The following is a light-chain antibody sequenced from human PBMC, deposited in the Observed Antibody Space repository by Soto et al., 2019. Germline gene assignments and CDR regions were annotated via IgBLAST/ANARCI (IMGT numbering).Light chain of an antibody. CDR2: AAS. CDR3: QQYKSWRT. CDR1: QSIDSK. V-gene: IGKV3-15*01. J-gene: IGKJ1*01. Sequence: IVMTQSPATLSESPGERATLSCRAGQSIDSKLAWYQQRPGQAPRLLIYAASTRATGIPARFSGSGSGTEFTLTISGLQSEDCGVYYCQQYKSWRTFGQGTNVEI.